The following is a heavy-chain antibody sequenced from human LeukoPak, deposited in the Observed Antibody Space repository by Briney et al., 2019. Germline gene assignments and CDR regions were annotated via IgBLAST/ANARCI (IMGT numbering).Heavy chain of an antibody. Sequence: ASVKVSCKASGYTFTSNYIHWGRQAPGQGPEWVGIIKPTDGRTSYHQKLQGRVTMTRDTSTGTVYMELSSLRSEDTAVYYCARDVRQNLFFDFWGQGPLVTVSS. D-gene: IGHD2/OR15-2a*01. CDR2: IKPTDGRT. CDR1: GYTFTSNY. J-gene: IGHJ4*02. CDR3: ARDVRQNLFFDF. V-gene: IGHV1-46*01.